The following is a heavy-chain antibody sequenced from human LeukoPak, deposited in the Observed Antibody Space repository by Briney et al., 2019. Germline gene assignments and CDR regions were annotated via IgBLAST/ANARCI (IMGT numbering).Heavy chain of an antibody. CDR3: ARVLGYGSGSFIRAGFDY. CDR1: GYSISSGYY. D-gene: IGHD3-10*01. V-gene: IGHV4-38-2*02. CDR2: IYHSGSI. J-gene: IGHJ4*02. Sequence: SETLSLACTVSGYSISSGYYWGWIRQPPGKGLEWIGSIYHSGSIYYNPSLKSRVTISVDTSKNQFSLKLSSVTAADTAVYYCARVLGYGSGSFIRAGFDYWGQGTLVTVSS.